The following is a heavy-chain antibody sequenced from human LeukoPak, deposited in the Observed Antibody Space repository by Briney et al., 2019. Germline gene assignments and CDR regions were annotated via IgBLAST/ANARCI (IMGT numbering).Heavy chain of an antibody. CDR3: ARAVRDSSGYYEYYYYGMDV. CDR2: IYSGGST. V-gene: IGHV3-66*02. J-gene: IGHJ6*02. CDR1: GFTLSSNY. Sequence: GGSLRLSCAASGFTLSSNYMSWVRQAPGKGLEWVSVIYSGGSTYYADSVKGRFTISRDNSKNTLYLQMNSLRAEDTAVYYCARAVRDSSGYYEYYYYGMDVWGQGTTVTVSS. D-gene: IGHD3-22*01.